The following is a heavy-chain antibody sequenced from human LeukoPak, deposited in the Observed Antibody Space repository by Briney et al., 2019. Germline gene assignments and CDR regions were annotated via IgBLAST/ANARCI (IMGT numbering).Heavy chain of an antibody. D-gene: IGHD1-20*01. CDR3: ARAKYNWNDVGYFDY. J-gene: IGHJ4*02. Sequence: GASVKVSCKSSGYTFTGYYTHWVRQAPGQGLEWMGWINPNSGGTNYAQKFQGRVIMTRDTSISTAYMELSRLRSDDTAVYYCARAKYNWNDVGYFDYWGQGTLVTVSS. CDR1: GYTFTGYY. V-gene: IGHV1-2*02. CDR2: INPNSGGT.